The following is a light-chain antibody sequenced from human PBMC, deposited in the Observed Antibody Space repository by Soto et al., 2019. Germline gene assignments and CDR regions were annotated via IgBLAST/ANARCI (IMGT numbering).Light chain of an antibody. CDR2: EGT. V-gene: IGLV2-23*01. CDR1: SSDVGSGSHNL. J-gene: IGLJ1*01. Sequence: QSVLTQPSSVSGSPGQSITISSTGTSSDVGSGSHNLVSWYQQRPGKAPKVIIYEGTKRPSGVSNRFSGYKSGNTASLTISGLQAEDEADYYCCSYAGSFTYVFGTGTKVTV. CDR3: CSYAGSFTYV.